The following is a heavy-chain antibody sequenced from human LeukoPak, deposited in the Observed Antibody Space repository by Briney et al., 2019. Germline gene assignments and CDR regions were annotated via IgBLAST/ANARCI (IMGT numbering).Heavy chain of an antibody. D-gene: IGHD2-21*02. CDR1: GFTFTTYA. Sequence: GGSLRLSCEASGFTFTTYAMSWVRQAPGKGLQWVSGISSGDSSTYYTDSVKGRFTISRDNSKNTLCLQINSLRAEDTAVYYCAKCMSGSGVCLNFDSWGQGILVTVSS. CDR2: ISSGDSST. J-gene: IGHJ4*02. V-gene: IGHV3-23*01. CDR3: AKCMSGSGVCLNFDS.